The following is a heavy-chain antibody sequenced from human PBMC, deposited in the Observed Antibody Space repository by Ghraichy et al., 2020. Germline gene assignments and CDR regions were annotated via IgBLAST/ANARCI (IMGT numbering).Heavy chain of an antibody. J-gene: IGHJ6*02. V-gene: IGHV4-59*01. D-gene: IGHD3-3*01. CDR2: IYYSGST. CDR1: GGSISSYY. Sequence: SETLSLTCTVSGGSISSYYWSWIRQPPGKGLEWIGYIYYSGSTNYNPSLKSRVTISVDTSKNQFSLKLSSVTAADTAVYYCAREGVDYDFWSGYYTSPTYGMDVWGQGTTVTVSS. CDR3: AREGVDYDFWSGYYTSPTYGMDV.